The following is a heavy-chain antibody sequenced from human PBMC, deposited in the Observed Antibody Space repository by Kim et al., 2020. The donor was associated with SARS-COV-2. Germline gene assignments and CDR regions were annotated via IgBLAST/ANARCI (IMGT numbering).Heavy chain of an antibody. J-gene: IGHJ6*02. Sequence: ASVKFSCKASGYTFTSYAMNWVRQAPGQGLEWMGWINTNTGNPTYAQGFTGLFVFSLDTSVSTAYPQISSLKAEDTAVYYCARDDRSTIFGVVITPYYYYGMDVWGQGTTVTVSS. CDR3: ARDDRSTIFGVVITPYYYYGMDV. CDR2: INTNTGNP. CDR1: GYTFTSYA. D-gene: IGHD3-3*01. V-gene: IGHV7-4-1*02.